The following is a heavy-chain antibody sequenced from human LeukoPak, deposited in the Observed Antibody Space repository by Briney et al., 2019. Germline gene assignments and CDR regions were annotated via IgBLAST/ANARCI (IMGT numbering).Heavy chain of an antibody. D-gene: IGHD1-26*01. Sequence: GGSLRLSCAASGFTFSHYAMHWVRRPPGKGLEWVTFVSAEGDRRYYADSVKGRFTISRDNSKNTVNLQMSSLRAEDTAMYYCARGFGSGSDFFDYWGQGALVTVSS. CDR2: VSAEGDRR. CDR3: ARGFGSGSDFFDY. V-gene: IGHV3-30*07. J-gene: IGHJ4*02. CDR1: GFTFSHYA.